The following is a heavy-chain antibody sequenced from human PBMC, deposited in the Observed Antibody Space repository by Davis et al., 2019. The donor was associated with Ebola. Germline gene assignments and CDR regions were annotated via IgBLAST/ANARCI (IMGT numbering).Heavy chain of an antibody. D-gene: IGHD6-19*01. J-gene: IGHJ4*02. CDR2: ISSSSSTI. CDR1: GFTFSSYS. Sequence: GESLKISCAASGFTFSSYSMNWVRQAPGKGLEWVSYISSSSSTIYYADSVKGRFTISRDNSKNTLYLQMNSLRAEDTAVYYCAKDNAKIAVAGGYWGQGTLVTVSS. CDR3: AKDNAKIAVAGGY. V-gene: IGHV3-48*01.